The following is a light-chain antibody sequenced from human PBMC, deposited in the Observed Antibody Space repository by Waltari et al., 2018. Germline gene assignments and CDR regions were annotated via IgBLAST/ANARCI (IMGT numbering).Light chain of an antibody. CDR3: LSAYSGGSQGV. Sequence: SYEPTPPPPVSVSPGQTAKLPCPGDALPKPYTYCYQHQPGQAPLLVICKDTGRPSGIPQRFAGSSAGTTVTLTISGVQAEDEADYYCLSAYSGGSQGVFGGGTKLTVL. CDR1: ALPKPY. J-gene: IGLJ2*01. CDR2: KDT. V-gene: IGLV3-25*03.